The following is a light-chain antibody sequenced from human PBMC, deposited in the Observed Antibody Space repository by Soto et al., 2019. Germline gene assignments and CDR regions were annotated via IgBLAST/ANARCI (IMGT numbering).Light chain of an antibody. Sequence: QSVLTQPRSVSGSPGQSVTISCTGTSSDVGGFDYVSWYQQHPGKAPKLMIYDVNKRPSGVPDRFSGSKSGSTASLTISGLQAEDEAEYHCCSYAGSYTFRIFGGGTKLTVL. CDR3: CSYAGSYTFRI. V-gene: IGLV2-11*01. J-gene: IGLJ2*01. CDR1: SSDVGGFDY. CDR2: DVN.